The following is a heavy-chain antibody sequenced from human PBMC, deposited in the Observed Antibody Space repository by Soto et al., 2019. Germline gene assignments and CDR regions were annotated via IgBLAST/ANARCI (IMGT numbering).Heavy chain of an antibody. Sequence: QVQLVQSGAEVKKPGASVKVSCKASGYTFTSYGISWVRQAPGQGLEWMGWISAYNGNTNYAQKLQGRVTMTTDTSTSTAAMGLRSRRSDDTAVDYCAREGYCISTSCRHYDYYGMDVWGQGTTVTVSS. D-gene: IGHD2-2*01. CDR1: GYTFTSYG. CDR2: ISAYNGNT. J-gene: IGHJ6*02. V-gene: IGHV1-18*01. CDR3: AREGYCISTSCRHYDYYGMDV.